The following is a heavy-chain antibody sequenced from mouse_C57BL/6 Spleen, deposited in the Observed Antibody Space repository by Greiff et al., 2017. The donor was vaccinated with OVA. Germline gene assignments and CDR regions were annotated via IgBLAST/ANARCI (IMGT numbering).Heavy chain of an antibody. CDR3: ARGRLRYYAMDY. CDR1: GYTFTSYW. D-gene: IGHD2-4*01. CDR2: IDPSDSET. J-gene: IGHJ4*01. V-gene: IGHV1-52*01. Sequence: QVQLKQPGAELVRPGSSVKLSCKASGYTFTSYWMHWVKQRPIQGLEWIGNIDPSDSETHYNQKFKDKATLTVDKSSSTAYMQLSSLTSEDSAVYYCARGRLRYYAMDYWGQGTSVTVSS.